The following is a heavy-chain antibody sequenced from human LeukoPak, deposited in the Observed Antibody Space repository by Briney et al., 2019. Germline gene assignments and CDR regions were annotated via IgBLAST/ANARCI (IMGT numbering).Heavy chain of an antibody. Sequence: SQTLSLTCTVSGGSISSGGYYWSWIRQHPGKGLEWIGYIYYSGSTYYNPSLKSRVTISVDTSKNQFSLKLSSVTAADTAVYYCAKTPPPPLSMVGGPFDYWGQGTLVTVSS. CDR2: IYYSGST. V-gene: IGHV4-31*03. D-gene: IGHD3-10*01. CDR3: AKTPPPPLSMVGGPFDY. J-gene: IGHJ4*02. CDR1: GGSISSGGYY.